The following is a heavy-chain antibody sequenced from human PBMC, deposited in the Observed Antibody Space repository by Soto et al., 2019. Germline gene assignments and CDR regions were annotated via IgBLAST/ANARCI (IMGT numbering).Heavy chain of an antibody. V-gene: IGHV4-34*01. CDR3: ARGRDGGAAN. CDR1: GGSLSGYY. Sequence: QVHLQQWGAGLLKPSETLSLTCAAYGGSLSGYYWSWIRQPPGKGLEWIGEINPSGSTNYTPSLKSRVTLSGDTPKNQFALRLTSVTAADTAVYYCARGRDGGAANWGQGTLVTVSS. CDR2: INPSGST. J-gene: IGHJ4*02. D-gene: IGHD4-17*01.